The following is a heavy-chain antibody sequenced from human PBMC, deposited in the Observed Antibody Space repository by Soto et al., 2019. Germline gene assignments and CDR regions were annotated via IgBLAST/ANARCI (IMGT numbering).Heavy chain of an antibody. V-gene: IGHV1-69*12. D-gene: IGHD1-1*01. Sequence: QVQLVQSGAEVKKPASSVKVSCKASGGTFSSYAISWVRQAPGQGLEWMGGIIPIFGTADYAQKFQGRVTITADESTSTAYMELSSLRSEDTAVYYCATHSTGVPRYYYGMDVWGQGTTVTVSS. CDR1: GGTFSSYA. CDR3: ATHSTGVPRYYYGMDV. J-gene: IGHJ6*02. CDR2: IIPIFGTA.